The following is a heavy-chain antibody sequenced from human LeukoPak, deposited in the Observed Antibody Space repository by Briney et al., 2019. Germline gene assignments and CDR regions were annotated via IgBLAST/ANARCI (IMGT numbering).Heavy chain of an antibody. V-gene: IGHV1-18*01. Sequence: GASVKVSCKASGYTFTSYGISWVRQAPGQGLEWMGWISAYNGNTNCAQKLQGRVTMTTDTSTSTAYMELRSLRSDDTAVYYCARVRILGYCSSTSCSLNWFDPWGQGTLVTVSS. J-gene: IGHJ5*02. CDR3: ARVRILGYCSSTSCSLNWFDP. D-gene: IGHD2-2*01. CDR1: GYTFTSYG. CDR2: ISAYNGNT.